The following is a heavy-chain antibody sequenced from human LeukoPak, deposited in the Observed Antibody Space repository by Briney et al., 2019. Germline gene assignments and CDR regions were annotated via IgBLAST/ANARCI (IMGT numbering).Heavy chain of an antibody. V-gene: IGHV4-59*01. CDR3: ARGYFPFDY. D-gene: IGHD3-9*01. J-gene: IGHJ4*02. CDR1: GGSINSYS. CDR2: MSYSGSTSGST. Sequence: SETLSLTCSVSGGSINSYSWSWIRQPPGKGLERIGYMSYSGSTSGSTGSHPSLRSRVTMSVDMSKNQFFLKLTSLTAADTAVYYCARGYFPFDYWGRGTLVTVSS.